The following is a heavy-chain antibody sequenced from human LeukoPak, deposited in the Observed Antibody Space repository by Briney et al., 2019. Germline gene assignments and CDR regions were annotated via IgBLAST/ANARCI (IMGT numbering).Heavy chain of an antibody. CDR1: GYTFTSYG. D-gene: IGHD1-1*01. CDR3: ARAPGLEPVTRVDY. J-gene: IGHJ4*02. CDR2: ISAYNGNT. Sequence: ASVKVSCKASGYTFTSYGISWVRQAPGQGLEWVGWISAYNGNTNYAQKLQGRVTMTTDTSTSTAYMELRSLRSDDTAVYYCARAPGLEPVTRVDYWGQGTLVTVSS. V-gene: IGHV1-18*01.